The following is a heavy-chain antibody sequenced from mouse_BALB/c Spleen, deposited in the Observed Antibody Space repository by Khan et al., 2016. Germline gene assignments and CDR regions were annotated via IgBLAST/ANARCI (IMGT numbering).Heavy chain of an antibody. D-gene: IGHD1-1*01. Sequence: QVQLQQSGAELAKPGASVKMSCKASGYTFTDYWMHWVKQRPGQGLEWIGYINPNTGYTEYNQKFKDKATLTADKSSSTAYMQLSGLTSEDSAVYYCARWSYYYGSSYGWFAYWGQGTLVTVSA. CDR2: INPNTGYT. J-gene: IGHJ3*01. CDR1: GYTFTDYW. V-gene: IGHV1-7*01. CDR3: ARWSYYYGSSYGWFAY.